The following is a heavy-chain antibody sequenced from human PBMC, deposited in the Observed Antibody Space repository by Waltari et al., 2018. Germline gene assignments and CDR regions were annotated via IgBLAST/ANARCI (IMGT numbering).Heavy chain of an antibody. J-gene: IGHJ5*02. V-gene: IGHV1-46*01. D-gene: IGHD6-6*01. Sequence: AQLVQSGAEVKKPGASVKVSCKTSGFTFAGHYVHWVRQAPGLGLEWVGMINPNTGGTSYAEKFQGRVTVTRDMSTSSVHMELRSLGSDDTAVYYCTAYSTSSSSLTIFDPWGQGALVSVSS. CDR3: TAYSTSSSSLTIFDP. CDR2: INPNTGGT. CDR1: GFTFAGHY.